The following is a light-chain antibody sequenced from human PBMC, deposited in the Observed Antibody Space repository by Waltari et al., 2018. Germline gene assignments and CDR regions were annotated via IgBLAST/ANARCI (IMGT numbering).Light chain of an antibody. CDR1: QSISSY. J-gene: IGKJ2*01. CDR2: AAS. Sequence: DIQMTQSPSSLSASVGDRVTSTCRASQSISSYLNWYQQKQGKAPKLLIYAASSLQSGVPSRFSGSGSGTDFTLTISSLQPEDFATFYCQQRYSTLYTFGQGTKLEIK. CDR3: QQRYSTLYT. V-gene: IGKV1-39*01.